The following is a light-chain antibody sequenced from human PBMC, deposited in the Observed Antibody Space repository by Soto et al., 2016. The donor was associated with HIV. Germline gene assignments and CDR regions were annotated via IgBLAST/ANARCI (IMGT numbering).Light chain of an antibody. V-gene: IGLV3-19*01. J-gene: IGLJ2*01. CDR1: SLRRYY. CDR3: TSRGNSDYPFAV. Sequence: SSELTQDPAVSVALGQTVRITCQGDSLRRYYASWYQQKPGQAPLLVIYGKNNRPSGIPDRFSGSSSGNTASLTITEPQAEDEADYYCTSRGNSDYPFAVFGGGTKLTVL. CDR2: GKN.